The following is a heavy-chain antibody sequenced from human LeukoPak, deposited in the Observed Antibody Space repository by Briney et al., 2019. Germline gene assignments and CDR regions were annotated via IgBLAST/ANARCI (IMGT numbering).Heavy chain of an antibody. Sequence: SESLCLTCTVSVGSISSSSYYWGWIRQPPGKGLEWIGSIYYSGSTYYNPSLKSRVTISVDTSKNQFSLKLSSVTAADTAVYYCARVVVSYYYMDVWGKGTTVTVSS. CDR2: IYYSGST. CDR1: VGSISSSSYY. D-gene: IGHD2-2*01. V-gene: IGHV4-39*07. J-gene: IGHJ6*03. CDR3: ARVVVSYYYMDV.